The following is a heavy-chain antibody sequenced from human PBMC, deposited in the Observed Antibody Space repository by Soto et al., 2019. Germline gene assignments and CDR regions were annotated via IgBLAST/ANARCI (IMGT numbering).Heavy chain of an antibody. CDR3: ARERSFMRPTGWFEP. J-gene: IGHJ5*02. Sequence: PSETLSLTCGVSGSSFSAYYWTWIRQPPGKGLEWIGEINHSGSTSYNPSLKSRVTISLDTSKSQFSLKLSSVTAADSAVYYCARERSFMRPTGWFEPWGQGSQVTVSS. V-gene: IGHV4-34*01. CDR1: GSSFSAYY. CDR2: INHSGST. D-gene: IGHD6-13*01.